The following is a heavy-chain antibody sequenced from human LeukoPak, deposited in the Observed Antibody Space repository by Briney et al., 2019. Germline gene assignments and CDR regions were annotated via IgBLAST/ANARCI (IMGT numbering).Heavy chain of an antibody. CDR2: ISISSSNI. V-gene: IGHV3-48*04. D-gene: IGHD3-9*01. J-gene: IGHJ6*04. CDR3: AREYYGVIFSHYLDV. CDR1: GFRLSGYD. Sequence: GGSLRLSCAAAGFRLSGYDVNWLRQAPGRGLEWIAYISISSSNIHYADSVRGRFTISRDNANNSLYLQLSSLRVEDTAVYYCAREYYGVIFSHYLDVWGKGTTVTVSS.